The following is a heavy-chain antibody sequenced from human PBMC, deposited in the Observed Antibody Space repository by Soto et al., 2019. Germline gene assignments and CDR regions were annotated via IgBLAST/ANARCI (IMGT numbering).Heavy chain of an antibody. J-gene: IGHJ5*02. CDR1: SNAW. D-gene: IGHD2-2*01. Sequence: SNAWMSWVRQAPGKGLEWVGRIKSKTDGGTTDYAAPVKGRFTISRDDSKNTLYLQMNSLKTEDTAVYYCTTDLSSFYRLPPNTWFDPWGQGTLVTVSS. CDR2: IKSKTDGGTT. CDR3: TTDLSSFYRLPPNTWFDP. V-gene: IGHV3-15*01.